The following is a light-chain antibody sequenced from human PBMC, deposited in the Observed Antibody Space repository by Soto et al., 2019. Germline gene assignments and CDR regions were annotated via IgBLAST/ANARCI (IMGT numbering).Light chain of an antibody. CDR2: GTS. CDR1: QSISSSY. Sequence: EIVLTQSPGTLSLSPGERATLSCRASQSISSSYLAWYQQKPGQAPRLLIYGTSSRATGIPDRFSGSGSGTDFTLTISLLEPEAFAVYYCQQYGSSPPFTFGPGTKVAIK. CDR3: QQYGSSPPFT. J-gene: IGKJ3*01. V-gene: IGKV3-20*01.